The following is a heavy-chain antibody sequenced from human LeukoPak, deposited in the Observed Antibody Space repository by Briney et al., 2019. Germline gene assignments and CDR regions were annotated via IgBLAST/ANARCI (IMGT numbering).Heavy chain of an antibody. Sequence: HPGGSLRLSCAASGFTFSSYAMNWVRQAPGKGLEWVSVNSSSGGTTYYSDSVKGRFIISRDNSKNTLYLQMNSLRAEDTAVYYCAKAGIAVPATPEYCGQGTQVTVSS. CDR1: GFTFSSYA. J-gene: IGHJ4*02. V-gene: IGHV3-23*01. CDR3: AKAGIAVPATPEY. D-gene: IGHD6-19*01. CDR2: NSSSGGTT.